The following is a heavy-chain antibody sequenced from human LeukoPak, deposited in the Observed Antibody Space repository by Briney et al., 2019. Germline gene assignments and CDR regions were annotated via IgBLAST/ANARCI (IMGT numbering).Heavy chain of an antibody. D-gene: IGHD5-18*01. Sequence: SETLSLTCAVYGGAFSGYYWSWIRQPPGKGLDWIGEINHSGSTNYNPSLKSRVTISVDTSKNQFSLKLSSVTAADTAVYYCARVDTAMVSESLRYYYGMDVWGQGTTVTVSS. V-gene: IGHV4-34*01. CDR3: ARVDTAMVSESLRYYYGMDV. J-gene: IGHJ6*02. CDR2: INHSGST. CDR1: GGAFSGYY.